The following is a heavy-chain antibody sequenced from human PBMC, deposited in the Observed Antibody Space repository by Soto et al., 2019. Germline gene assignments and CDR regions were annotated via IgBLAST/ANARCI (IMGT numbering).Heavy chain of an antibody. J-gene: IGHJ4*02. CDR3: ARGTYGDNSFWAY. CDR1: GDSASSASYH. D-gene: IGHD4-17*01. CDR2: MFYRCSS. V-gene: IGHV4-31*03. Sequence: PSETLSLTCTVSGDSASSASYHWSWIRQVPGKNLEWIGYMFYRCSSYYNPSLKSRVSISLDPSKNQLSLNLNSVTAADTAVYYCARGTYGDNSFWAYWGQGVLVTVSS.